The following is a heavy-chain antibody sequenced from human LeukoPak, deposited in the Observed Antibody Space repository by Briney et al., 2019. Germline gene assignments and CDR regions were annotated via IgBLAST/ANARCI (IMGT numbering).Heavy chain of an antibody. CDR3: ARGLAVAGTLDY. D-gene: IGHD6-19*01. CDR1: GGTFSSYA. CDR2: IIPIFGTA. V-gene: IGHV1-69*13. Sequence: SVKVSCKASGGTFSSYAISWVRQAPGQGLEWMGGIIPIFGTANYALKFQGRVTITADESTSTAYMELSSLRSEDTAVYYCARGLAVAGTLDYWGQGTLVTVSS. J-gene: IGHJ4*02.